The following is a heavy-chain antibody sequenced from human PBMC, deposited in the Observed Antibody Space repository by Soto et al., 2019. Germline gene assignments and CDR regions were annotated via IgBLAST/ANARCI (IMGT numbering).Heavy chain of an antibody. CDR2: INHSGST. CDR1: GGSFSGYY. CDR3: ARGSKGYSSSWVRYYYYGMDV. J-gene: IGHJ6*02. Sequence: SETLSLTCAVYGGSFSGYYWSWIRQPPGKGLEWIGEINHSGSTNYNPSLKSRVTISVDTSKNQFSLKLSSVTAADTAVYYCARGSKGYSSSWVRYYYYGMDVWGQGTTVTVSS. V-gene: IGHV4-34*01. D-gene: IGHD6-13*01.